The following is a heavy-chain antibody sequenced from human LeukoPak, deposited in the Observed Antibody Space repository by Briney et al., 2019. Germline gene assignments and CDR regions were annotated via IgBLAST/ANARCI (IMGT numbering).Heavy chain of an antibody. V-gene: IGHV1-69*04. CDR1: GGTFSSYA. Sequence: SVKVSCKASGGTFSSYAISWVRQAPGQGLEWMGRIIPILGIANYAQKFQGRVTIAADKSTSTAYMELSSLRSEDTAVYYCAREPGIIAAAADFDYWGQGTLVTVSS. D-gene: IGHD6-13*01. CDR3: AREPGIIAAAADFDY. J-gene: IGHJ4*02. CDR2: IIPILGIA.